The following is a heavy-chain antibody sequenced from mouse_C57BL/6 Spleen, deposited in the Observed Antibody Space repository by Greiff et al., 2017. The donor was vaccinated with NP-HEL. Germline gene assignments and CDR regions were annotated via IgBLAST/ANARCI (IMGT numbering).Heavy chain of an antibody. D-gene: IGHD1-1*01. CDR1: GYTFTSYW. CDR2: INPSNGGT. J-gene: IGHJ1*03. Sequence: VKLQQPGTELVKPGASVKLSCKASGYTFTSYWMHWVKQRPGQGLEWIGNINPSNGGTNYNEKFKSKATLTVDKSSSTAYMQLSSLTSEDSAVYYCARELRRTWWYFDVWGTGTTVTVSS. CDR3: ARELRRTWWYFDV. V-gene: IGHV1-53*01.